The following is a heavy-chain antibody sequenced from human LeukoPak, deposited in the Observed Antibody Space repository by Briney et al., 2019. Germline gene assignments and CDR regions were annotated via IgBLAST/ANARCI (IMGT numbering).Heavy chain of an antibody. J-gene: IGHJ4*02. CDR1: GFTFSSYE. V-gene: IGHV3-48*03. Sequence: PGGSLRLSCAASGFTFSSYEMNWVRQAPGKGLEWVSYISSSGSTICYADSVKGRFTISRDNAKNSLYLQMNSLRAEDTAVYYCASPRSSGYYYRSGFGYWGQGTLVTVSS. D-gene: IGHD3-22*01. CDR3: ASPRSSGYYYRSGFGY. CDR2: ISSSGSTI.